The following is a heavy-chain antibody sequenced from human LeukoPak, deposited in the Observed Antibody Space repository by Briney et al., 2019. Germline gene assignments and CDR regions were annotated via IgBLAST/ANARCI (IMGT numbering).Heavy chain of an antibody. CDR1: GYTFTGYY. J-gene: IGHJ5*02. D-gene: IGHD3-16*01. V-gene: IGHV1-2*02. Sequence: ASVKDSCQASGYTFTGYYMHWVRQAPGQGLEWMGWINPNSGGTNYAQKFQGRVTMTRDTSSSTAYMELSRLRSDDTAVYYCAKYSRHRRLGGDWFDPWGQGTLVTVSS. CDR2: INPNSGGT. CDR3: AKYSRHRRLGGDWFDP.